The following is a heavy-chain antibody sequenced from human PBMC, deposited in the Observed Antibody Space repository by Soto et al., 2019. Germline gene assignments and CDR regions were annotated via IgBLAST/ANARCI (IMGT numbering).Heavy chain of an antibody. J-gene: IGHJ6*02. CDR1: GGSFSGYY. D-gene: IGHD6-19*01. CDR2: INHSGST. Sequence: SETLSLTCAVYGGSFSGYYWSRIRQPPGKGLEWIGEINHSGSTNYNPSLKSRVTISVDTSKNQFSLKLSSVTAADTAVYYCARGVAVAGTGYYYYYGMDVWGQGTTVTVSS. V-gene: IGHV4-34*01. CDR3: ARGVAVAGTGYYYYYGMDV.